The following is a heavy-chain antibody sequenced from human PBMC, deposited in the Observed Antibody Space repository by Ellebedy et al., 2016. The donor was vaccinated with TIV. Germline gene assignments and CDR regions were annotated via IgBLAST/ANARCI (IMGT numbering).Heavy chain of an antibody. Sequence: GESLKISCAASGFTFSGSAMHWVRQASGKGLEWVGRIRSKANSYATTYTASVKGRFTISRDDSKKMAYLQMNSLKTEDTAVYYCTRQLYSSSSHYYYYGMDVWGQGTTVTVSS. CDR3: TRQLYSSSSHYYYYGMDV. V-gene: IGHV3-73*01. J-gene: IGHJ6*02. CDR2: IRSKANSYAT. D-gene: IGHD6-6*01. CDR1: GFTFSGSA.